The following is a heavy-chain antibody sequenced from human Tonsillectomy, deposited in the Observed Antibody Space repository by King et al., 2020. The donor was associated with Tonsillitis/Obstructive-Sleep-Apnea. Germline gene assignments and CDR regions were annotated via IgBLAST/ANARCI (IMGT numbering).Heavy chain of an antibody. V-gene: IGHV3-23*04. Sequence: VQLVESGGGLVQPGGSLRLSCAASGFTFSDYAMNWVRQAPGKGLEWVSAIDSSCGTPYHDDSVYGRLTISKDNSKNTVYLHLNSLRAEDAAIYYCAKGDGPLYYYYLDVWGKGTTVTVSS. CDR1: GFTFSDYA. J-gene: IGHJ6*03. CDR3: AKGDGPLYYYYLDV. CDR2: IDSSCGTP.